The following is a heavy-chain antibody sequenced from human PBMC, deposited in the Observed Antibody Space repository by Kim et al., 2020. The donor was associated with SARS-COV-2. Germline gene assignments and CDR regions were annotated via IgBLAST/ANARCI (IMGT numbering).Heavy chain of an antibody. D-gene: IGHD5-18*01. CDR2: T. Sequence: TNYLPSRKSRVTISVDTSKNQFSLMLSSVTAAVTAFYYCARHGSSYGLSYWGQGTLVTFSS. V-gene: IGHV4-59*08. J-gene: IGHJ4*02. CDR3: ARHGSSYGLSY.